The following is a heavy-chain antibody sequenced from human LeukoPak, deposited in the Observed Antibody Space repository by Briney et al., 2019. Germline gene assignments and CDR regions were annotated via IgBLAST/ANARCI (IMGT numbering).Heavy chain of an antibody. CDR3: ASGYYFDY. CDR2: IYSGGII. CDR1: GFTVSSNY. J-gene: IGHJ4*02. V-gene: IGHV3-53*01. Sequence: PGGSLRLSCAASGFTVSSNYMSWVRQAPGKGLEWVSVIYSGGIINYAESVKGRFTISRDSSKNTVYLQMISLRAEDTAVYYCASGYYFDYWGQGTLVTVSS. D-gene: IGHD6-25*01.